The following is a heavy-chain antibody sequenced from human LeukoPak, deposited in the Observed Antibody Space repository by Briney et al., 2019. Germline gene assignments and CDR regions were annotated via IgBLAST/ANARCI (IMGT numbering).Heavy chain of an antibody. J-gene: IGHJ4*02. CDR2: ISSSGSTI. V-gene: IGHV3-11*04. D-gene: IGHD1-1*01. Sequence: GGSLRLSCAASGFTFSDYYMSWIRQAPGKGLEWVSYISSSGSTIYYADSVKGRLTISRDNAKNTLYLQMSTLKNEDTAVYYCAKDRLWNSFDSWGQGTLVTVSS. CDR1: GFTFSDYY. CDR3: AKDRLWNSFDS.